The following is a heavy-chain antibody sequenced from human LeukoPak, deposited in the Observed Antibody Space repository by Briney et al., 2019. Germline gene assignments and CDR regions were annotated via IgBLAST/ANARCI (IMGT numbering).Heavy chain of an antibody. V-gene: IGHV3-33*01. CDR3: ARAKGDSLDI. CDR1: GFTFSSNG. Sequence: GMSLRLSCAASGFTFSSNGMHWVRQAPGKGLEWVAAIWYDGSKEYYADSVKGRLSISRDNSRNTLFLQMNSLRAEDTAVYYCARAKGDSLDIWGQGTMVTVSS. D-gene: IGHD2-21*02. CDR2: IWYDGSKE. J-gene: IGHJ3*02.